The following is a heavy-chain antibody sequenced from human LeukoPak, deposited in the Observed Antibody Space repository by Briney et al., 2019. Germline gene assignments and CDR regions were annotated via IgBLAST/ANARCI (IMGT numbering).Heavy chain of an antibody. J-gene: IGHJ5*02. V-gene: IGHV1-3*01. CDR3: QKTAYEILTGEIHNWFDP. CDR1: GYTFTSYA. CDR2: FNAGNGNT. D-gene: IGHD3-9*01. Sequence: ASVKVSCTASGYTFTSYAMPWVSRAPEQRLEWMGWFNAGNGNTNYSQKFQGRVTITRDTSASTAYMELSSLRSEYTFFFFKQKTAYEILTGEIHNWFDPWGQGTLVTVSS.